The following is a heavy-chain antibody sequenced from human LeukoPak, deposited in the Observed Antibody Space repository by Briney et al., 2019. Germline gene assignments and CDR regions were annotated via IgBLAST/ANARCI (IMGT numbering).Heavy chain of an antibody. CDR2: IRYDGSNK. J-gene: IGHJ4*02. CDR3: ARGDYGGKKGGVDY. V-gene: IGHV3-30*02. D-gene: IGHD4-23*01. Sequence: GGSLRLSCAASGFTFSSYGMYWVRQAPGKGLEWVAFIRYDGSNKYYADSVKGRFTISRDNSKNTLYLQMNSLRAEDTAVYYCARGDYGGKKGGVDYWGQGTLVTVSS. CDR1: GFTFSSYG.